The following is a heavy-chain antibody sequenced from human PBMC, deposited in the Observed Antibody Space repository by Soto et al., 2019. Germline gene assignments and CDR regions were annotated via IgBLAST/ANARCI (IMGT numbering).Heavy chain of an antibody. CDR2: ITWNRDTI. J-gene: IGHJ4*02. CDR1: GFTFDNYA. CDR3: AEDMETGVAAPGH. Sequence: GGSLRLSCAASGFTFDNYAMHWVRQAPGKGLEWVSGITWNRDTIAYADSVKGRFTISRDNARNSLYLQMNSLRGEDTALYYCAEDMETGVAAPGHWGQGTLVTVSS. V-gene: IGHV3-9*01. D-gene: IGHD6-13*01.